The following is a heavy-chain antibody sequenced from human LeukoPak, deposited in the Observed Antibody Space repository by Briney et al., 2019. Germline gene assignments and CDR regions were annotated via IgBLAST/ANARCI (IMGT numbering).Heavy chain of an antibody. V-gene: IGHV3-43*02. J-gene: IGHJ4*02. D-gene: IGHD5-18*01. Sequence: GGSLRLSCAASGFTFDDYAMHWVRQAPGKGLGWVSLISGDGGSAYYADSVKGRFTISRDNSKNSLYLQMNSLRTEDTALYYCAKAPHRVQLWHYFDYWGQGTLVTVSS. CDR2: ISGDGGSA. CDR3: AKAPHRVQLWHYFDY. CDR1: GFTFDDYA.